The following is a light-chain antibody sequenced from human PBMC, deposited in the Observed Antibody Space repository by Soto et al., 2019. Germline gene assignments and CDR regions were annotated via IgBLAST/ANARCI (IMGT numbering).Light chain of an antibody. J-gene: IGKJ1*01. CDR3: QQYGSSPTT. CDR1: QSVSSSY. CDR2: GAS. V-gene: IGKV3-20*01. Sequence: ELVLTQSPGTLSFSPGERATLSCRARQSVSSSYLAWYHQKPGQAPRLLIYGASSRATAIPDRFSGSGSGTDFTLTISRLEPEDFAVYYCQQYGSSPTTFGQGTKVEIK.